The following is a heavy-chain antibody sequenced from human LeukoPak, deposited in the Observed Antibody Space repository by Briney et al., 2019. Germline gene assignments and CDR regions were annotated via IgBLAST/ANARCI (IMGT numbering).Heavy chain of an antibody. CDR3: ARGEATISLAY. Sequence: PSQTLSLTCAVSGGSISSGGYSWSWIRQPPGTGLEWIGYIYHSGSTYYNPSLKSRVTISVDRSKNQFSLKLSSVTAADTAVYYCARGEATISLAYWGQGTLVTVSS. CDR2: IYHSGST. V-gene: IGHV4-30-2*01. D-gene: IGHD5-12*01. CDR1: GGSISSGGYS. J-gene: IGHJ4*02.